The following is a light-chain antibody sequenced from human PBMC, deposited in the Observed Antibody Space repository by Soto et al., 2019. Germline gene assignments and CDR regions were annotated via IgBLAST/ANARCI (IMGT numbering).Light chain of an antibody. CDR3: QKYNSAPFT. J-gene: IGKJ3*01. Sequence: DIQMTQSPSSLSEPVEARVTILCRASQGITNYLAWYQQKPGKVPKLLIYAASTLQSGVPSRFSGSGSGTDFTLTISSLQPEDVATYYCQKYNSAPFTFGPGTKVDIK. V-gene: IGKV1-27*01. CDR2: AAS. CDR1: QGITNY.